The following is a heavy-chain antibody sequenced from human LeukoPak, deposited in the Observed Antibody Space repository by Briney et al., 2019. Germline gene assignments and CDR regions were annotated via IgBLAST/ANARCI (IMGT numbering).Heavy chain of an antibody. CDR3: AGHSSVYYFDY. CDR2: IYSGGST. CDR1: AVTVSSNY. V-gene: IGHV3-53*01. J-gene: IGHJ4*02. D-gene: IGHD4-11*01. Sequence: PGGSLRLSCAASAVTVSSNYMSWVRQAPVKGLEWVSVIYSGGSTYYADSVKGRFTISRDNSKNTLYLQMNSLRAEDTAVYYCAGHSSVYYFDYWGQGTLVTVSS.